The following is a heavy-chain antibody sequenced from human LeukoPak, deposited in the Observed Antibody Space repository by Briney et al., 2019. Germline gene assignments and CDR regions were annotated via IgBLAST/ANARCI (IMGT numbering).Heavy chain of an antibody. CDR3: ARVWDSYFDY. D-gene: IGHD1-26*01. Sequence: GGSLRLSCVASGFTVSSNYMSWVRQAPGKGLEWVSVTYSGGSTYYADSVKGRFTISRDNSKNTLYLQMNSLRAEDTAVYYCARVWDSYFDYWGQGTLVTVSS. CDR2: TYSGGST. J-gene: IGHJ4*02. CDR1: GFTVSSNY. V-gene: IGHV3-53*01.